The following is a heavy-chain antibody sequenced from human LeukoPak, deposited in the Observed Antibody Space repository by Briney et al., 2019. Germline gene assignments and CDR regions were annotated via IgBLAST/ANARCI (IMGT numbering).Heavy chain of an antibody. CDR1: GYNFANYG. V-gene: IGHV5-51*01. D-gene: IGHD3-16*01. J-gene: IGHJ4*02. CDR3: ARRYRLGSTDYYFDY. CDR2: IYPGDSDT. Sequence: GESLKISCKASGYNFANYGIGWVRQMPGKGLEWMVIIYPGDSDTIYSPSFQGQVTISADKSISTAYLQWSSLKASDTAMYYCARRYRLGSTDYYFDYWGQGTLVTVSS.